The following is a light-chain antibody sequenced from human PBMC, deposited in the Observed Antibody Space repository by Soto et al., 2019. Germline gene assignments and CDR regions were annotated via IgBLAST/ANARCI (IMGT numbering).Light chain of an antibody. J-gene: IGKJ1*01. V-gene: IGKV3-20*01. Sequence: EIVLTQSPGTLSLSPGERATLSCRASQNVNSSYLAWYQQNPGQAPRLLIYGASTRATGIPDRFSGSWSGTDFTLTISRLEPEDSAVYYCQQYSGSPWTFGQGTKVEIK. CDR1: QNVNSSY. CDR3: QQYSGSPWT. CDR2: GAS.